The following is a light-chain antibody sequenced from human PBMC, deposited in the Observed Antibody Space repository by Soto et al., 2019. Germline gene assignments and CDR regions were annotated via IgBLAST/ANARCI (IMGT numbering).Light chain of an antibody. J-gene: IGKJ1*01. Sequence: EIVLTQSPATLSLSPGERATLSCRASQSVTTFLAWYQQKPGQAPRLLISDASDRATGIPARFSGSGSGTDFTLTISSLVSEDFAVYYCQQRSNWPWTFGQGTKVEI. CDR2: DAS. V-gene: IGKV3-11*01. CDR3: QQRSNWPWT. CDR1: QSVTTF.